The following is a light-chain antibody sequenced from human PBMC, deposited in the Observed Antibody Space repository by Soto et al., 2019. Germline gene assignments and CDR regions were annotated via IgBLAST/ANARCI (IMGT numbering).Light chain of an antibody. J-gene: IGKJ4*01. Sequence: DIVLTQSPGTLSLSPGEKATLSCKASQSVSRSYLAWYQQKPCQAPRLLIYGAFTRATGIPDRFRGSGSGTDFTLTISRLEHEDFTVYYRQQYASSPLTFGGGTKVEIK. CDR1: QSVSRSY. V-gene: IGKV3-20*01. CDR2: GAF. CDR3: QQYASSPLT.